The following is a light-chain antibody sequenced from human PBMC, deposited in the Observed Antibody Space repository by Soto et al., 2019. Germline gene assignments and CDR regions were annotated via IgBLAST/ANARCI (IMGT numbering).Light chain of an antibody. CDR1: QSVSNN. CDR3: QQYNEWPPLT. J-gene: IGKJ4*01. CDR2: GTS. V-gene: IGKV3-15*01. Sequence: EIVMTQSPATLSVSPGERATLSCRASQSVSNNLAWYQQKPGQTPRLLMYGTSTRATGIPARFSGSGSGTEFTLTISNLQSEDFAVYYCQQYNEWPPLTFGGGTKVDIK.